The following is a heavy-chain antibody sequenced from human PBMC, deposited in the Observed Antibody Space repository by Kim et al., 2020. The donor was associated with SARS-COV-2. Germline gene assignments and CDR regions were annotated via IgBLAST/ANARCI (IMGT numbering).Heavy chain of an antibody. D-gene: IGHD3-22*01. CDR1: GFTFSRYW. Sequence: GGSLRLSCAASGFTFSRYWMSWVRQAPGKGLEWVANIKQYGSEKYYVDSVKGRFTISRDNAKNSLYLQMNSLRAEDTAVYFCARTITMIVVFMGGMDVWGQGTTVTVSS. CDR2: IKQYGSEK. J-gene: IGHJ6*02. CDR3: ARTITMIVVFMGGMDV. V-gene: IGHV3-7*03.